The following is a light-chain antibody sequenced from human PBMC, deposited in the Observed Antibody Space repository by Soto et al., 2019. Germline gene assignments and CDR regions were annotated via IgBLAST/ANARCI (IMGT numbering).Light chain of an antibody. CDR3: QAWDSRNYV. CDR2: QDT. Sequence: SSELTQPPSVSVSPGQTATITCSGDKLGNKHVCWYLQRPGQSPVLVIYQDTKRPSGIPERFSGFNSGNTATLTISGTQAMDEADYYCQAWDSRNYVFGTGTKVTVL. J-gene: IGLJ1*01. CDR1: KLGNKH. V-gene: IGLV3-1*01.